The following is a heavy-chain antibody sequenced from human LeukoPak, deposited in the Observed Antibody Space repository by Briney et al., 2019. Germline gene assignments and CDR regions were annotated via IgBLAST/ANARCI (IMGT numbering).Heavy chain of an antibody. J-gene: IGHJ4*02. CDR3: AKTRRAYCGGDCTGAFDY. Sequence: PGGSLRLSCAASGFTFDDYAMHWVRQAPGKGLEWVSGISWNSGSIGYADSVKGRFTISRDNSKNSLYLQMNSLRTEDTALYYCAKTRRAYCGGDCTGAFDYWGQGTLVTVSS. D-gene: IGHD2-21*02. CDR2: ISWNSGSI. CDR1: GFTFDDYA. V-gene: IGHV3-9*01.